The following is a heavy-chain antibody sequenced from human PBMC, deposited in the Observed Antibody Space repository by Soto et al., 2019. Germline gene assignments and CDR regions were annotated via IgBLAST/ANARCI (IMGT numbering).Heavy chain of an antibody. D-gene: IGHD3-10*01. CDR2: MNPNNGDT. CDR1: GYTFSNYD. J-gene: IGHJ4*02. Sequence: QVQLVQSGAELKKPGASVKVSCKASGYTFSNYDMNWVRQATGQGPEWIGWMNPNNGDTGYAQKFQGRVTLTTDISTTSAYMERTSLRSEDTAIYYCAKVSRKGSAIDFDYWGQGTLITVSS. V-gene: IGHV1-8*01. CDR3: AKVSRKGSAIDFDY.